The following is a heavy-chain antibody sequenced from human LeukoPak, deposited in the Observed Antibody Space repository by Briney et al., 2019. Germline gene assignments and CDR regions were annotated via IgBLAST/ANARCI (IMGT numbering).Heavy chain of an antibody. CDR3: ASLVVPAAFDY. D-gene: IGHD2-2*01. V-gene: IGHV4-39*01. CDR2: IYYSGST. CDR1: GGSISSSSYY. J-gene: IGHJ4*02. Sequence: PSETLSLTCTVSGGSISSSSYYWGWIRQPPGKGLEWIGSIYYSGSTYYNPSLKSRVTISVDTSKNQFSLKLSSVTAADTAVYYCASLVVPAAFDYWGQGTLVTVSS.